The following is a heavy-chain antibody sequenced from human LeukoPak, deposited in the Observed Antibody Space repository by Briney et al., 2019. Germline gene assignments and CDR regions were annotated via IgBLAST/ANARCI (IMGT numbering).Heavy chain of an antibody. D-gene: IGHD1-26*01. V-gene: IGHV4-59*08. Sequence: SETLSVTCTVSGGSISSYYWSWIRQPPGKGLEWIGDIYYSGSTNYNPSLKSRVTISVDTSKNQFSLRLSSVTAADTAVYYSARLASGSYGPLTPFDYWGQGTMVTVSS. CDR3: ARLASGSYGPLTPFDY. CDR2: IYYSGST. J-gene: IGHJ4*02. CDR1: GGSISSYY.